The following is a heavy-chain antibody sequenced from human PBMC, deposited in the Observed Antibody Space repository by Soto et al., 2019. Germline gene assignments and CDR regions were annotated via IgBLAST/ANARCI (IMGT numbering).Heavy chain of an antibody. V-gene: IGHV3-33*01. Sequence: QVQLVESGGGVVQPGRSLRLSCAASGFTFSSYGMHWVRQAPGKGLEWVAVIWYDGSNKYYADSVKGRFTISRDNSKNTLYLQMNSLRAEDTAVYYCARGRAEYSSLSDAFDIWGQGTMVTVSS. CDR2: IWYDGSNK. J-gene: IGHJ3*02. CDR1: GFTFSSYG. CDR3: ARGRAEYSSLSDAFDI. D-gene: IGHD6-6*01.